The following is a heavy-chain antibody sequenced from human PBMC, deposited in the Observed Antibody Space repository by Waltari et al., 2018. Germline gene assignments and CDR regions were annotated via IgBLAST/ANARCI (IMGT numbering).Heavy chain of an antibody. CDR3: ARDYYDSSGSHDAFDI. V-gene: IGHV1-69*15. CDR1: GGTFSSSA. J-gene: IGHJ3*02. D-gene: IGHD3-22*01. CDR2: IIPIFGTA. Sequence: QVQLVQSGAEVKKPGSSVKVSCKASGGTFSSSAISWVRQDPGQGLEWMGRIIPIFGTANYEQKFQGRVTSTADESTSTAYMELSSLRSEDTAVYYCARDYYDSSGSHDAFDIWGQGTMVTVSS.